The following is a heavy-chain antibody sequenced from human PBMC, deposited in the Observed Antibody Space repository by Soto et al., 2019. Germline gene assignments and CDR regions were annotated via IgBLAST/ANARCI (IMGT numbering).Heavy chain of an antibody. D-gene: IGHD5-12*01. CDR1: GGSISSYY. Sequence: QVQLQESGPGLVKPSETLSLMCTVSGGSISSYYWSWIRQPPGKGLEWIGYIYYSGSTNYNPSLKSRVPIPVDPSKNQFSLKLSSVTAADTAVYYCARERRDGYKHYFDYWGQGTLVTVSS. J-gene: IGHJ4*02. CDR2: IYYSGST. CDR3: ARERRDGYKHYFDY. V-gene: IGHV4-59*01.